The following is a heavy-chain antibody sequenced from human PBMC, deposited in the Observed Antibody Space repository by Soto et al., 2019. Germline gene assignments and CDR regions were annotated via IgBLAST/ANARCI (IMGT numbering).Heavy chain of an antibody. CDR2: INPNSGGT. J-gene: IGHJ3*02. V-gene: IGHV1-2*04. CDR1: GYTFTGYY. Sequence: ASVKVSCKASGYTFTGYYMHWVRQAPGQGLEWMGWINPNSGGTNYAQKFQGWVTMTRDTSISTAYMELSRLRSDDTAAYYCARGHSLVTVAADAFDIWGQGTMVTVSS. D-gene: IGHD5-18*01. CDR3: ARGHSLVTVAADAFDI.